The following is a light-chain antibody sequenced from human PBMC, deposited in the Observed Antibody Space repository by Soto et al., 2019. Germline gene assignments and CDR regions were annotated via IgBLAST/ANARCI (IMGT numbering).Light chain of an antibody. CDR2: SAS. CDR1: QSLSSSY. Sequence: DIVLTQSPGTLSLSPGERATLSCRASQSLSSSYLAWYQQKPGQAPRLLIFSASSRATGIPDRFSGGGSGTDFTLTIRRLEPEDFAVYYGQQYGGSPLFTFGPGTTVDIK. V-gene: IGKV3-20*01. J-gene: IGKJ3*01. CDR3: QQYGGSPLFT.